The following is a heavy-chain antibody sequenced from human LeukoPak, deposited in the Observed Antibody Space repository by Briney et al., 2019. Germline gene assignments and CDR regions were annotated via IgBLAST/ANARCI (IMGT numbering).Heavy chain of an antibody. CDR2: ISRESDGSGT. CDR3: AKDTVASSFDH. CDR1: RFTLRSDW. V-gene: IGHV3-74*01. J-gene: IGHJ4*02. Sequence: PGGSLRLSCAGSRFTLRSDWVHWVRQVPGKGLVWVARISRESDGSGTNYADSVKGRFSISRDRATNTVHLQMNSLRAEDTAVYYCAKDTVASSFDHWGQGTLVTVSS. D-gene: IGHD5-12*01.